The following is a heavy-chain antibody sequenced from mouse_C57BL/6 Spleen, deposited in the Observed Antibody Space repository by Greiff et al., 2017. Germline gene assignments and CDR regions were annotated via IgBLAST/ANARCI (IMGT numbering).Heavy chain of an antibody. CDR1: GYTFTSYW. J-gene: IGHJ2*01. CDR2: INPSSGYT. CDR3: ARDYYDSYFDY. V-gene: IGHV1-7*01. Sequence: VKLVESGAELAKPGASVKLSCKASGYTFTSYWMHWVKQRPGQGLEWIGYINPSSGYTKYNQKFKDKATLPADKSSSTAYMQLSSLTYEDSAVYYCARDYYDSYFDYWGQGTTLTVSS. D-gene: IGHD2-4*01.